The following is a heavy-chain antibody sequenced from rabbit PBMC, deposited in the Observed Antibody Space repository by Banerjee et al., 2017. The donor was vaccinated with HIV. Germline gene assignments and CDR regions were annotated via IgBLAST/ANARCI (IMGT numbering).Heavy chain of an antibody. CDR1: GFSFSSSYF. CDR2: MHGGGGRT. CDR3: ASSNSPYYRDNL. D-gene: IGHD1-1*01. Sequence: QEQLAESGGGLVQPEGSLTLTCTASGFSFSSSYFMCWVRQGPGKGLEWVACMHGGGGRTYYATWAKGRFTISKTSSTTVTLQMTSLTAADTATYFCASSNSPYYRDNLWGQGTLVTVS. J-gene: IGHJ4*01. V-gene: IGHV1S45*01.